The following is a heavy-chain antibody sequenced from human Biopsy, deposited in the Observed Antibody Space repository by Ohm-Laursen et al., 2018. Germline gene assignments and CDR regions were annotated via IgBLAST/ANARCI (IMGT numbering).Heavy chain of an antibody. CDR1: GFTFRLYA. CDR3: AKSGYSSEYDSSGEFDS. J-gene: IGHJ4*02. V-gene: IGHV3-23*01. Sequence: SLRLSCAASGFTFRLYAMSWVRQAPGEGLEWVSAISGSRGGTYYAESVKGRFTVSRDNSQNSLFLQMNSLRADDTAVYYCAKSGYSSEYDSSGEFDSWGQGTLVSVSS. CDR2: ISGSRGGT. D-gene: IGHD3-22*01.